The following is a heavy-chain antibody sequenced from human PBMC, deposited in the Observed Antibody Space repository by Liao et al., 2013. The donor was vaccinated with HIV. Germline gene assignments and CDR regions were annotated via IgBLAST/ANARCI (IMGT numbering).Heavy chain of an antibody. CDR1: GGSFSGSY. Sequence: QVQLQQSGAGLLKPSETLSLTCDVSGGSFSGSYWTWIRQAPGKGLEWIGEISHSGTANYNPSLESRLSLSLDTSKYQVSLKVRSVTAADTAVYYCARGRRPWESFDDNYYMDVWGKGTTVTVS. V-gene: IGHV4-34*01. CDR3: ARGRRPWESFDDNYYMDV. D-gene: IGHD1-26*01. CDR2: ISHSGTA. J-gene: IGHJ6*03.